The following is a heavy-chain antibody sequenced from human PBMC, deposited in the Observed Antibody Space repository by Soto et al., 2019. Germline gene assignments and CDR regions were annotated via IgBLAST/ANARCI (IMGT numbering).Heavy chain of an antibody. CDR2: ISGSGGST. V-gene: IGHV3-23*01. J-gene: IGHJ3*02. Sequence: EVQLLESGGGLVQAGGSLRLSCAASGFTFSSYAMSWVRQAPGKGLEWVSAISGSGGSTYYADSVKGRFTISRDNSKNTLYLQMNSLRAEDTAVYYCAKDRPSDIVVVVAATLDAFDIWGQGTMVTVSS. CDR1: GFTFSSYA. CDR3: AKDRPSDIVVVVAATLDAFDI. D-gene: IGHD2-15*01.